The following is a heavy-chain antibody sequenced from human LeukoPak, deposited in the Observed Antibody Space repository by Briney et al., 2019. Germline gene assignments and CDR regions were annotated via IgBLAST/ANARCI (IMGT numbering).Heavy chain of an antibody. CDR2: INPNSGGT. Sequence: ASVKVSCKASGYTFTGYYMHWVRQAPGQGLEWMGWINPNSGGTNYAQKFQGRVTMTRDTSISTAYMELSRLRSDDTAVYYCARDQGTATSHAFDYWGQGTLVTVSS. D-gene: IGHD5-18*01. CDR3: ARDQGTATSHAFDY. CDR1: GYTFTGYY. V-gene: IGHV1-2*02. J-gene: IGHJ4*02.